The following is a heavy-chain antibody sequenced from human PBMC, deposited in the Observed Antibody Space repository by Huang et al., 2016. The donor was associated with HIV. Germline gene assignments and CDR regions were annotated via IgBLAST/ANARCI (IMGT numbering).Heavy chain of an antibody. CDR1: EGTFSSYS. CDR3: ARAALVNNQYFDY. Sequence: VQLIQSGAEVKKTGSSVRVSCRASEGTFSSYSIGWMRQAPGQGLEWMGGIIPIFGTTTDAQKFQGSVSIAADESTSTAYMDLNSLRSEDTAVYYCARAALVNNQYFDYWGQGTLVTVSS. D-gene: IGHD5-18*01. V-gene: IGHV1-69*13. CDR2: IIPIFGTT. J-gene: IGHJ4*02.